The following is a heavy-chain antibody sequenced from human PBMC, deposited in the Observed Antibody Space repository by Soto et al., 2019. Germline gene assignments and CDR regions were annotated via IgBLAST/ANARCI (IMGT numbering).Heavy chain of an antibody. V-gene: IGHV4-4*02. D-gene: IGHD2-2*01. J-gene: IGHJ5*02. CDR1: GGSISSSNW. Sequence: AETLSLTCAVSGGSISSSNWWQWVRQPPGKGLEWIGEILHSGTTNYNPSLKSRVAISVDKSKNQLSLQLNSVPAADTAVYYCARVRQYCSATSCYLDPWGQGTLVTVSS. CDR2: ILHSGTT. CDR3: ARVRQYCSATSCYLDP.